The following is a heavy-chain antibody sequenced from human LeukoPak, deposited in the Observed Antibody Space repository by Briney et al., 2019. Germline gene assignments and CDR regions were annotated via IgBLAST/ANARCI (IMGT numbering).Heavy chain of an antibody. V-gene: IGHV3-23*01. CDR3: AKSSSGYARSPFDY. Sequence: GGSLRLSCAASVFTFSSYAMSWVRQAAGKGLEWVSAISGSGGSTYYADSVKGRFTISRDNSKNTLNLQMNSLRAEDTAVYYCAKSSSGYARSPFDYWGQGTLVTVSS. D-gene: IGHD5-12*01. CDR2: ISGSGGST. CDR1: VFTFSSYA. J-gene: IGHJ4*02.